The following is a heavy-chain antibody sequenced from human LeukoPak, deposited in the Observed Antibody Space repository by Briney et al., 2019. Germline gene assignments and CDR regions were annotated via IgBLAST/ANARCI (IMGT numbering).Heavy chain of an antibody. CDR1: GFTFTRYA. J-gene: IGHJ4*02. V-gene: IGHV3-23*01. CDR2: ISGSAGST. Sequence: GGSLRLSYGASGFTFTRYAMSWVRQAPGKGLEWVSSISGSAGSTYYADSVKGRFTISRDNSKNTLYLQMNSLRVEDTAVYYCAKDLGQQWLADYWGQGTLVTVSS. D-gene: IGHD6-19*01. CDR3: AKDLGQQWLADY.